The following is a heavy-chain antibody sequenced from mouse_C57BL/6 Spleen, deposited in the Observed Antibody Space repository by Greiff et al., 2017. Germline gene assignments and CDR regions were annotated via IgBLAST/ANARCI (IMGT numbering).Heavy chain of an antibody. CDR2: ISSGSSTI. V-gene: IGHV5-17*01. CDR3: ARKEDGYSYDYAMAY. J-gene: IGHJ4*01. Sequence: EVQGVESGGGLVKPGGSLKLSCAASGFTFSDYGMHWVRQAPEKGLEWVAYISSGSSTIYYEDTVKGRFTISRDNAKNTLFLQMTSLRSEDTAMYYCARKEDGYSYDYAMAYWGQGTSVTVSA. CDR1: GFTFSDYG. D-gene: IGHD2-3*01.